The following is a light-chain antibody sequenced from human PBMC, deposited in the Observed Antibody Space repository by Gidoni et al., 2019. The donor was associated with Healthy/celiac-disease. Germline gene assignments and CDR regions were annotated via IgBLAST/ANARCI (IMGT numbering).Light chain of an antibody. CDR2: DAS. CDR1: QCVSSY. Sequence: ESVLTQSAATLSLSPGERATLSCRASQCVSSYLAWYQQKPGQAPRLLIYDASNRATGIPARFSGSGSGTDFTLTISSLEPEDFAVYYCQQRGNWPPWTFGQGTKVEIK. V-gene: IGKV3-11*01. J-gene: IGKJ1*01. CDR3: QQRGNWPPWT.